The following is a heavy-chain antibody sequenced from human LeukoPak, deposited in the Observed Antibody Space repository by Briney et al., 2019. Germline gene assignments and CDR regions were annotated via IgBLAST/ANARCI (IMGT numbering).Heavy chain of an antibody. CDR3: GQVGY. Sequence: PGGSLRLSCAASGCTFSDHYMDWVRQAPGKGLEWVGRTRNKANSYTTEYAASVKGRFTISRDDSKNSLYLQMNSLRVEDTATYFCGQVGYWGQGTLVTVAS. D-gene: IGHD1-26*01. V-gene: IGHV3-72*01. CDR1: GCTFSDHY. J-gene: IGHJ4*02. CDR2: TRNKANSYTT.